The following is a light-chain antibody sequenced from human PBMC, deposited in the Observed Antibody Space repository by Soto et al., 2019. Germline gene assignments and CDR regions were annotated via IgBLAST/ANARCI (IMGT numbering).Light chain of an antibody. V-gene: IGKV3-11*01. CDR2: DAS. CDR1: QSVGSS. J-gene: IGKJ4*01. CDR3: QQRSNWPALT. Sequence: EIVLTQSPATLSLSPGERATLSCRASQSVGSSLAWYQQKPDQAPRLLIYDASNRATGIPARFSGSGSGTDFTLTISSLEPEDFAVYYCQQRSNWPALTFGGGTKVEIK.